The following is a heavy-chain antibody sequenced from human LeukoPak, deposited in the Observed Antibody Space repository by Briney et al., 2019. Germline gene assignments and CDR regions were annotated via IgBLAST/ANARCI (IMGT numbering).Heavy chain of an antibody. CDR2: IYYSGST. D-gene: IGHD3-3*02. V-gene: IGHV4-59*08. J-gene: IGHJ3*02. Sequence: SETLSLTCTVSGGSISSYYWSWIRQPPGKGLEWIGYIYYSGSTNYNPSLKSRVTISVDTSKNQFSLKLSSVTAADTAVYYCAKSTRHFWSGFVPDAFDIWGQGTMVTVSS. CDR1: GGSISSYY. CDR3: AKSTRHFWSGFVPDAFDI.